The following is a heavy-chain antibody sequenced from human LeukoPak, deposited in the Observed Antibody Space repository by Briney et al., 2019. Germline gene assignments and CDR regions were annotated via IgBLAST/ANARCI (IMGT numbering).Heavy chain of an antibody. V-gene: IGHV1-69*08. CDR3: ARVNLRGSNYNWFDP. CDR1: GGTFLSHT. Sequence: SVKVSCKTSGGTFLSHTFSWVRQAPGQGLEWMGKITPVIDTANYAQTFQGRVSIYADKSTTTVYMDLSGLRPDDTAVYYCARVNLRGSNYNWFDPWGQGTRVTASS. J-gene: IGHJ5*02. CDR2: ITPVIDTA. D-gene: IGHD3-10*01.